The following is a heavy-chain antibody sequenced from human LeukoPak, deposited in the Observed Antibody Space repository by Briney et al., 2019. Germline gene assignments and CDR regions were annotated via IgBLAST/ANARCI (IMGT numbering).Heavy chain of an antibody. D-gene: IGHD3-3*01. Sequence: SETPSLTCTVSGGSISSYYWSWIRQPPGKGLEWIGYIYYSGSTNYNPSLKSRVTISVDTSKNQFSLKLSSVTAADTAVYYCARARSYDFWSGYSPAFDYWGQGTLVTVSS. CDR2: IYYSGST. CDR3: ARARSYDFWSGYSPAFDY. J-gene: IGHJ4*02. CDR1: GGSISSYY. V-gene: IGHV4-59*01.